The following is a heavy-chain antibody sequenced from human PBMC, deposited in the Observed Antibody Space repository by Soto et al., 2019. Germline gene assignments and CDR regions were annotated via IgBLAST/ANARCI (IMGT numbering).Heavy chain of an antibody. Sequence: GGSLRLSGAAAGFTFTSYAMTWVLQGPGNGLEWVSSIGTTTGDLLYADSVKGRFSISRDNAENTLYLQMNSLRAEDTAVYYCAREAPFKYGGNSGFDYWAQGTLVPVSS. CDR3: AREAPFKYGGNSGFDY. CDR2: IGTTTGDL. D-gene: IGHD2-21*02. V-gene: IGHV3-21*01. CDR1: GFTFTSYA. J-gene: IGHJ4*02.